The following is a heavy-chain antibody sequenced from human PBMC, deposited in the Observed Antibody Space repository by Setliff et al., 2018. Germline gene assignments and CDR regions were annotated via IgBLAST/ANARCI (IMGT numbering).Heavy chain of an antibody. CDR2: IYSSGST. J-gene: IGHJ4*02. CDR1: GGSISSSSYY. CDR3: AREGFYCTNGVCYRPFGY. V-gene: IGHV4-61*05. D-gene: IGHD2-8*01. Sequence: PSETLSLTCTVSGGSISSSSYYWGWIRQPPGKGLEWIGNIYSSGSTNYNPSLKSRVTISVDTSKNQFSLNLTSVTAADTAVYYCAREGFYCTNGVCYRPFGYWGQGTLVTVSS.